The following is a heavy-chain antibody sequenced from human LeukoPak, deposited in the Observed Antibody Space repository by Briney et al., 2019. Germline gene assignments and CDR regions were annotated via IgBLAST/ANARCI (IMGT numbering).Heavy chain of an antibody. V-gene: IGHV3-7*03. Sequence: GGSLRLSCAASGFTLSRYWMSWVRQAPGEGPEWVANIKQDESEKDYADSVRGRFTFSRDNAKNSLFLQMNSLRAEDTALYCCATYSGVHHKTFDDWGQGTLVTVSS. CDR3: ATYSGVHHKTFDD. CDR1: GFTLSRYW. CDR2: IKQDESEK. J-gene: IGHJ4*02. D-gene: IGHD1-26*01.